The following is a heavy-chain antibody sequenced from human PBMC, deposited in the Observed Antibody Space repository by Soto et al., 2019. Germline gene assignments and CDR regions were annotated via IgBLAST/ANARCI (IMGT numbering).Heavy chain of an antibody. Sequence: GGSLRLSCAASGFTFSSYAMTWVRQAPGKGLEWVSGISGSGGSTSYADSVRGRFTISRDNSKNTLYLQMNSLRDDDTAVYYCAKDRDSKKLLPFDDWGQGTLVTVSS. CDR3: AKDRDSKKLLPFDD. CDR1: GFTFSSYA. V-gene: IGHV3-23*01. CDR2: ISGSGGST. D-gene: IGHD2-21*02. J-gene: IGHJ4*02.